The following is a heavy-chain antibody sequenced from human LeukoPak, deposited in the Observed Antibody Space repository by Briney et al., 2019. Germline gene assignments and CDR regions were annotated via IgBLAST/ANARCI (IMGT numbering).Heavy chain of an antibody. CDR1: AYSISSGYF. CDR3: ARVVASTSIDS. CDR2: IFHSGSV. V-gene: IGHV4-38-2*02. Sequence: SETLSLTCTVSAYSISSGYFWGWIRQPPGKGPEWIGSIFHSGSVYYNPSLQSRVTISVDTSTNRFSLKLTSVTAADTALYYCARVVASTSIDSWGQGTLVTVSS. D-gene: IGHD2-15*01. J-gene: IGHJ4*02.